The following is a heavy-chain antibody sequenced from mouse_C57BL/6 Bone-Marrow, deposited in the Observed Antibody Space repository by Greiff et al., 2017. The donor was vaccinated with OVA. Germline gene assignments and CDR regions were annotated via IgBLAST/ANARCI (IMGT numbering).Heavy chain of an antibody. CDR2: IYPGSGNT. D-gene: IGHD2-3*01. Sequence: LQESGPELVKPGASVKISCKASGYSFTSYYIHWVKQRPGQGLEWIGWIYPGSGNTKYNEKFKGKATLTADTSSSTAYMQLSSLTSEDSAVYYCARGGYDGYYCYFDYWGQGTTLTVSS. J-gene: IGHJ2*01. V-gene: IGHV1-66*01. CDR3: ARGGYDGYYCYFDY. CDR1: GYSFTSYY.